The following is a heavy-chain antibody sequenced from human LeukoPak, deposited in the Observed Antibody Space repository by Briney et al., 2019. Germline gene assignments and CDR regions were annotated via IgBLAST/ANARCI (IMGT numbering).Heavy chain of an antibody. CDR3: AKGSTLHNWNDAFDC. J-gene: IGHJ4*02. CDR1: GFTLDDDT. V-gene: IGHV3-43D*04. Sequence: PAGTLSLSCAASGFTLDDDTMHWVCQAPADGLEWVCLISLDAGRPYNAHPAKGRFTISRQNGKNSLYLQMNSLRAEDTALYYCAKGSTLHNWNDAFDCWGQGAQVTVSS. CDR2: ISLDAGRP. D-gene: IGHD1-1*01.